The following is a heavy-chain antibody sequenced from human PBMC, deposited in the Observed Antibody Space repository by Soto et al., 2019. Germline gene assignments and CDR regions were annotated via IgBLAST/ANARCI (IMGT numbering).Heavy chain of an antibody. CDR2: IKQDGSKK. J-gene: IGHJ4*02. V-gene: IGHV3-7*03. Sequence: VQLVESGGGLVQPGGSLRLSCAASGLIFSNNWMTWVRQAPGKGLEWVANIKQDGSKKYYVDSVKGRFTISRDNAKNSVYLQMTSLRAEDTAVYYCARGWELPGDWGQGTLVTVSS. CDR3: ARGWELPGD. CDR1: GLIFSNNW. D-gene: IGHD1-26*01.